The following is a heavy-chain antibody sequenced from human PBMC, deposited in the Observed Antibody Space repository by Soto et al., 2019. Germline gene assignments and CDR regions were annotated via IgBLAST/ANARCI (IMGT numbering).Heavy chain of an antibody. CDR3: ARPTMVRGSYDY. V-gene: IGHV1-46*03. Sequence: GASVKVSCKASGYTFTSYYMHWVRQAPGQGLEWMGVINPSGGSTSYAQKFQGRVTMTRDTSTSTVYMELSSLRSEDTAVYYCARPTMVRGSYDYWGQGTLVTVSS. J-gene: IGHJ4*02. CDR1: GYTFTSYY. D-gene: IGHD3-10*01. CDR2: INPSGGST.